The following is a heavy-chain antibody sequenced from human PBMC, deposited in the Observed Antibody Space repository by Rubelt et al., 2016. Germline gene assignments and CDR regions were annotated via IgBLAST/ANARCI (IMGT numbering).Heavy chain of an antibody. Sequence: QVQLVQSGAEVKEPGASIKVSCKTSGYSFKRYAISWVRQAPGQGLEWMGWISAYDGNTNYAQKLQGRVTMTTDTSTSPAYIELRSLRSDDTAVYFCARDQLALYAFDIWGQGTMVTVSS. J-gene: IGHJ3*02. CDR2: ISAYDGNT. D-gene: IGHD1-1*01. V-gene: IGHV1-18*01. CDR3: ARDQLALYAFDI. CDR1: GYSFKRYA.